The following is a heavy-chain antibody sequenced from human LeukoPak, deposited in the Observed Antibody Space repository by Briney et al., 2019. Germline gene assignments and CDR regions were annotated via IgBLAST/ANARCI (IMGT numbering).Heavy chain of an antibody. CDR1: GGSISSYY. CDR3: ARYYYDSSGYFFFDY. CDR2: IYYSGST. Sequence: SETLSLTCTVSGGSISSYYWSWIRQPPGKGLEWIGYIYYSGSTNYNPSLKSRVTISVDTSKNQFSLKLSSVTAADTAVYYCARYYYDSSGYFFFDYWGQGTLVTVSS. V-gene: IGHV4-59*01. D-gene: IGHD3-22*01. J-gene: IGHJ4*02.